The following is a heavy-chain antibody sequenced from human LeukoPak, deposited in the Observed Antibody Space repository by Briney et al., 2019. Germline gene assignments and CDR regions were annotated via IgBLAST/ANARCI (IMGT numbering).Heavy chain of an antibody. CDR3: VRGNYDNRGYSNAFDI. Sequence: SETLSLTCTVSGVSISSSYWSWIRQPRWKRVEWIGYIYYNGNTNSNPSLKSRVTISADTSKNQFSLKLSSVTAADTAVYYCVRGNYDNRGYSNAFDIWGQGAMVTVSS. D-gene: IGHD3-22*01. CDR2: IYYNGNT. V-gene: IGHV4-59*01. J-gene: IGHJ3*02. CDR1: GVSISSSY.